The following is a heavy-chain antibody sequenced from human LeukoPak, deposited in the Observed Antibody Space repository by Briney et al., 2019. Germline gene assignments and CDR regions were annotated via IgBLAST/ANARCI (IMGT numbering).Heavy chain of an antibody. CDR2: IIPILGIA. J-gene: IGHJ3*02. D-gene: IGHD2-15*01. CDR3: ASRYCSGGSCYLGAFDI. V-gene: IGHV1-69*04. Sequence: SVTVSCKASGGTFSSYAISWVRQAPAQGLEWMGRIIPILGIANYAQRFQGRVTITADKSTSTAYMELSSLRSEDTAVYYCASRYCSGGSCYLGAFDIWGQGTMVTVSS. CDR1: GGTFSSYA.